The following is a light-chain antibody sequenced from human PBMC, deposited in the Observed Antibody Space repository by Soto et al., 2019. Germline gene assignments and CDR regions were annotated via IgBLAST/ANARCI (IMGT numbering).Light chain of an antibody. CDR1: SSDVGGHNY. CDR3: SSYTNNQRV. Sequence: QSALTQPASVSGCPGQSMTISCTGTSSDVGGHNYVSWYQQHPGKAPKLLIYEVSNRPSGVSYRFSGSKSGNTASLTISGLQAEDEADYYCSSYTNNQRVFGGGTKVTVL. V-gene: IGLV2-14*01. CDR2: EVS. J-gene: IGLJ3*02.